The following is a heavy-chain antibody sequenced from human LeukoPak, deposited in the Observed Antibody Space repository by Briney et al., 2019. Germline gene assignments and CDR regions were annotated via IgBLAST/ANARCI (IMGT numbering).Heavy chain of an antibody. D-gene: IGHD3-9*01. CDR1: GGSFSGYY. Sequence: PSETLSLTCTVYGGSFSGYYWSWIRQPPGKGLEWIGEINHSGSTNYNPSLKSRVTISVDTSKNQFSLKLSSVTAADTAVYYCARGNYYDILTGTSPFDYWGQGTLVTVSS. CDR2: INHSGST. J-gene: IGHJ4*02. CDR3: ARGNYYDILTGTSPFDY. V-gene: IGHV4-34*01.